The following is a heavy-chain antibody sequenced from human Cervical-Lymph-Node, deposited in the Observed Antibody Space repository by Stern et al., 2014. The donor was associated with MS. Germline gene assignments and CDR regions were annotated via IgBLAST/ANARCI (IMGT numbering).Heavy chain of an antibody. D-gene: IGHD6-6*01. CDR1: GGSFDAFY. CDR2: ISHSGYT. Sequence: QVQLQQWGAGLLKPSETLSLTCGVNGGSFDAFYWTWIRQPPGGGLEWVGEISHSGYTKYNPSLKSRVTMLVDTAKNKFNLQMGSVTAADTAVYYCARTWIAVRNTKWFDPWGQGTLVTVSS. J-gene: IGHJ5*02. CDR3: ARTWIAVRNTKWFDP. V-gene: IGHV4-34*01.